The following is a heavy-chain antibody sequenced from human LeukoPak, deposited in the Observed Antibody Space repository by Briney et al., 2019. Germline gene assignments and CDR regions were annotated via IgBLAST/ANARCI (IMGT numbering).Heavy chain of an antibody. CDR3: ARDLELHYERSLGLGLVPTFYYYYGMDV. D-gene: IGHD3/OR15-3a*01. Sequence: ASVKVSCKASGYTFTSYYMHWVRQAPGQGLEWMGIINPSGGSTSYAQKFQGRVTMTRDTSTGTVYMELSSLRSEDTAVYYCARDLELHYERSLGLGLVPTFYYYYGMDVWGQGTTVTVSS. J-gene: IGHJ6*02. CDR2: INPSGGST. CDR1: GYTFTSYY. V-gene: IGHV1-46*01.